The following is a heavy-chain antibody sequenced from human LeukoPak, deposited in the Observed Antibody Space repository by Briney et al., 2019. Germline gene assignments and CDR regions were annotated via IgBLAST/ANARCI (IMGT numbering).Heavy chain of an antibody. Sequence: ASVTVSCTASGYTFTSYDINWVRQAPGQGLEWVGWMNPNSGNTGYAQKFQGRVTMTRNTSISTAYMELSSLRSEDTAVYYCAREYNWNPTYYYYYGMDVWGQGTTVTVSS. CDR3: AREYNWNPTYYYYYGMDV. J-gene: IGHJ6*02. CDR2: MNPNSGNT. D-gene: IGHD1-20*01. V-gene: IGHV1-8*01. CDR1: GYTFTSYD.